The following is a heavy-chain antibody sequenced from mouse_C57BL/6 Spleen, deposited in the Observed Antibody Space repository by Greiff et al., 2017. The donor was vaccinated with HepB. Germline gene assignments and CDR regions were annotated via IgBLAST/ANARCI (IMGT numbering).Heavy chain of an antibody. CDR2: ISYSGST. J-gene: IGHJ2*01. V-gene: IGHV3-2*02. CDR1: GYSITSGYG. CDR3: ARTARIKY. Sequence: DVQLQESGPGLVKPSQSLPLTCTVTGYSITSGYGWNWIRQFPGNKLEWMGYISYSGSTNYNPSLKSRISITRDTSKNQFFLQLNSVTTEDTATYYCARTARIKYWGQGTTLTVSS. D-gene: IGHD1-2*01.